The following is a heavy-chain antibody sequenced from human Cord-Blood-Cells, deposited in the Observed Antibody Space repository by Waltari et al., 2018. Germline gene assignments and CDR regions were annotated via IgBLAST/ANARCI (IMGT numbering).Heavy chain of an antibody. J-gene: IGHJ4*02. CDR2: IWYDGSNK. D-gene: IGHD2-15*01. Sequence: QVQLVESGGGVVQPGWSLRLSCAASGFTFSSYGMHWVRQAPGKGLEWVAVIWYDGSNKYYADSVKGRFTISRDNSKNTLYLQMNSLRAEDTAVYYCAGEPLVVAATPFDYWGQGTLVTVSS. CDR1: GFTFSSYG. CDR3: AGEPLVVAATPFDY. V-gene: IGHV3-33*01.